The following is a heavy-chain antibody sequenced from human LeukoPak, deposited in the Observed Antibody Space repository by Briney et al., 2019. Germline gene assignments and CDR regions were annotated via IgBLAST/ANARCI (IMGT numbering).Heavy chain of an antibody. D-gene: IGHD3-16*01. J-gene: IGHJ3*02. V-gene: IGHV1-18*01. CDR1: GYTFMSHG. CDR3: ARATGSWGHDGFDI. Sequence: GASVKVSCKAYGYTFMSHGISWVRQAPGQGLEWMGWISGSSSNTNYAQRLQGRVTMTTDTSTTTAYMELRRLRSDDTAVYYCARATGSWGHDGFDIWGQGTMVTVSS. CDR2: ISGSSSNT.